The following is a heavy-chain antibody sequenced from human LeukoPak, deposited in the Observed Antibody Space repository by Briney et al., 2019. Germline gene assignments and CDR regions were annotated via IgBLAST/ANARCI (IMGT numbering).Heavy chain of an antibody. D-gene: IGHD4-17*01. Sequence: SETLSLTCTVSGGSISSSSYYWGWIRQPPGKGLEWIGSIYYSGSTYYNPSLKSRVTISVDTSKNQFSLKLSSVTAADTAVYYCARGPGDYGTPEQDDAFDIWGQGTMVTVSS. J-gene: IGHJ3*02. CDR1: GGSISSSSYY. CDR3: ARGPGDYGTPEQDDAFDI. V-gene: IGHV4-39*07. CDR2: IYYSGST.